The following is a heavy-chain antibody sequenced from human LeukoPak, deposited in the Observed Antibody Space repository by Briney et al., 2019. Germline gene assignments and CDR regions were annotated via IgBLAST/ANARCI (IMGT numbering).Heavy chain of an antibody. J-gene: IGHJ4*02. CDR1: GGSIGTSH. Sequence: SETLSLTCSVSGGSIGTSHWSWIRQPPGKALEWIGYIYYSGSTNYNPSLRSRVTISVDTSKNQFSLKLSSVTAADTAVYYCARALHYGSYYFGYWGQGTLVTVSS. CDR2: IYYSGST. D-gene: IGHD4-17*01. CDR3: ARALHYGSYYFGY. V-gene: IGHV4-59*01.